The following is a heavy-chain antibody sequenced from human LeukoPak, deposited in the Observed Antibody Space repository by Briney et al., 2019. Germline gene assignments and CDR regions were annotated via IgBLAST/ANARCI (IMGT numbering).Heavy chain of an antibody. CDR3: TRAGNYRFDY. D-gene: IGHD4-11*01. V-gene: IGHV3-9*01. CDR1: GFTFDDYA. J-gene: IGHJ4*02. Sequence: GRSLRLSCAASGFTFDDYAMHWVRQAPGKGLEWVSGISWNSGSIDYADSVKGRFTISRDNAKNTLYLQMNSLTVDDTGVYYCTRAGNYRFDYWGQGTLVTVSS. CDR2: ISWNSGSI.